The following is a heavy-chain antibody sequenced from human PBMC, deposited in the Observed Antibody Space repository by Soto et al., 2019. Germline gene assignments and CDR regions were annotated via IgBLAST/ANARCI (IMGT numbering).Heavy chain of an antibody. Sequence: SETLSLTCTVFGVSMRNYYWSWIRQPPGQGLDRIGYIDYSGSNNYKPSLQSRVTISVDTSKAQFTLRLTSVTTADTAVYYCAEGARVAGAATPPSHWGQGTLVTVSS. D-gene: IGHD2-2*02. CDR1: GVSMRNYY. CDR2: IDYSGSN. V-gene: IGHV4-59*01. CDR3: AEGARVAGAATPPSH. J-gene: IGHJ1*01.